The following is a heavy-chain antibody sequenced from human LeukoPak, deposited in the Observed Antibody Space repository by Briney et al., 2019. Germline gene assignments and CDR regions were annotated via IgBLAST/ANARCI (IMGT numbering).Heavy chain of an antibody. D-gene: IGHD3/OR15-3a*01. Sequence: SETLSLTCAVSGDSISSSNWWNWVRQPPGKGLEWIGEIYHSGSTHYNPSLKSRITISVDKSKNQFSLKLSSVTAADTAVYYCARQTGSGLFILPGGQGTLVTVSS. J-gene: IGHJ4*02. CDR3: ARQTGSGLFILP. CDR2: IYHSGST. CDR1: GDSISSSNW. V-gene: IGHV4-4*02.